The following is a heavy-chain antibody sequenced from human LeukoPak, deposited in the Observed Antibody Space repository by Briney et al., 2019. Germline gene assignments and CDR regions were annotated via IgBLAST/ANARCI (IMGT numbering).Heavy chain of an antibody. CDR1: GFTFSSYA. CDR3: ARALGSPLDY. D-gene: IGHD1-26*01. J-gene: IGHJ4*02. Sequence: GGSLRLSCAASGFTFSSYAMSWVRQAPGKGLVWVSRIDDYGSRPNYADSVKGRFTISRDNAKNTLYLQMNSLRAEDTAVYYCARALGSPLDYWGQGTLVTVSS. V-gene: IGHV3-74*01. CDR2: IDDYGSRP.